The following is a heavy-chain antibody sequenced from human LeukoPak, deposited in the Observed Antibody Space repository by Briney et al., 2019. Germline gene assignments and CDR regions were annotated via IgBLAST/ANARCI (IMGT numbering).Heavy chain of an antibody. D-gene: IGHD6-13*01. J-gene: IGHJ4*02. Sequence: GGSLRLSCAASGFTFNSYAMHWVRQAPGKGLEWVAVISYDGSNKYYADSVKGRFTISRDNSKNTLYLQMNSLRAEDTAVYYCARGYGSSQGYYFDYWGQGTLVPVSS. CDR3: ARGYGSSQGYYFDY. CDR1: GFTFNSYA. V-gene: IGHV3-30*04. CDR2: ISYDGSNK.